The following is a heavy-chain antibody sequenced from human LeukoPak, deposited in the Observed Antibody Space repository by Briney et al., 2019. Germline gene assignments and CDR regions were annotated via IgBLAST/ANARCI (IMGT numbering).Heavy chain of an antibody. CDR3: AKQGRDWLRDYYYYMDV. J-gene: IGHJ6*03. Sequence: GGSLRLSCAASGFTFSSYSMNWVRQAPGKGLEWVSSISSSSSYIYYADSVKGRFTISRDNAKNSLYLQMNSLRGEDTAVYYCAKQGRDWLRDYYYYMDVWGKGTTVTISS. CDR2: ISSSSSYI. V-gene: IGHV3-21*01. CDR1: GFTFSSYS. D-gene: IGHD3-9*01.